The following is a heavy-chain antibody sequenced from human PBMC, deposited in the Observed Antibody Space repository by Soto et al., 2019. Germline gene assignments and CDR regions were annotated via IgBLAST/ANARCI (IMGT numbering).Heavy chain of an antibody. CDR1: GGSISSSSYY. J-gene: IGHJ5*02. V-gene: IGHV4-39*07. Sequence: SETLSLTCTVSGGSISSSSYYWGWIRQPPGKGLEWIGSIYYSGSTNYNPSLKSRVTISVDTSKNQFSLKLSSVTAADTAVYYCARAPDYGSINWFDPWGQGTLVTVSS. D-gene: IGHD4-17*01. CDR2: IYYSGST. CDR3: ARAPDYGSINWFDP.